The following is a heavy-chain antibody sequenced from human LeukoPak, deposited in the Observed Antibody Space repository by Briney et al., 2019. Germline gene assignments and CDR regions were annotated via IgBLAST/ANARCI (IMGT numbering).Heavy chain of an antibody. Sequence: ASVKVSCKASGYTLTTYAMHWVRQAPGQRLEWMGWINAGNGNTKYSQKFQGRVTITRDTSASTAYMELSSLRSEDTAVYYCAVHPDYYYGSGSYYHWGQGTLVTVSS. J-gene: IGHJ5*02. CDR1: GYTLTTYA. CDR2: INAGNGNT. D-gene: IGHD3-10*01. V-gene: IGHV1-3*01. CDR3: AVHPDYYYGSGSYYH.